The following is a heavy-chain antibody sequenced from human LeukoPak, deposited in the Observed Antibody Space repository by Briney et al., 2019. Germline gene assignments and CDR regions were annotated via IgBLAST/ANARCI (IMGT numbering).Heavy chain of an antibody. V-gene: IGHV4-59*08. J-gene: IGHJ4*02. D-gene: IGHD1/OR15-1a*01. Sequence: SETLSLTCTVSGGSISSYYWSWIRQPPGKGLEWIGYIYYSGSTNYNPSLKSRVTISVGTSKDQSSLKLTSVTAADTAFYYCARQVEQGTIYYFDYWGQGTLVTVSS. CDR2: IYYSGST. CDR1: GGSISSYY. CDR3: ARQVEQGTIYYFDY.